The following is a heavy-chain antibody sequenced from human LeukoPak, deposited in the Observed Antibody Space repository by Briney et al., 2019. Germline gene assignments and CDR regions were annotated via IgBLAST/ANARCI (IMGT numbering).Heavy chain of an antibody. CDR2: IYQSGTT. CDR3: ANLGYCGNDDCYSTS. J-gene: IGHJ5*02. D-gene: IGHD2-8*01. V-gene: IGHV4-4*02. CDR1: GGSISRRNW. Sequence: SGTLSLTCAVSGGSISRRNWWSWVRQTPGEGLEWIGEIYQSGTTNYNPSLRSRVTISVDTSKTQFSLELTSVTAADSAVYYCANLGYCGNDDCYSTSWGQGILVTVSS.